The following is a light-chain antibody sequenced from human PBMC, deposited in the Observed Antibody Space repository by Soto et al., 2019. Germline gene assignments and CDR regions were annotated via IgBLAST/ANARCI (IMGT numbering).Light chain of an antibody. J-gene: IGKJ4*01. Sequence: QVSQSAVALSTSLGDRVTTTCRASQGISNFLAWYQQKPGKVPSLLIYGASTLQSGVPSRFSGSGPGTDFTLAISNVQPEDVATYYCQRYASVPLTFGRGTKVAIK. V-gene: IGKV1-27*01. CDR1: QGISNF. CDR3: QRYASVPLT. CDR2: GAS.